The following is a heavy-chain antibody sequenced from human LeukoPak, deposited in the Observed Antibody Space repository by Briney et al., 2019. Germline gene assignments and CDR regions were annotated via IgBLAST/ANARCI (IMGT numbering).Heavy chain of an antibody. D-gene: IGHD3-9*01. J-gene: IGHJ4*02. V-gene: IGHV3-21*01. CDR3: ARGNTIIGMVHFDH. Sequence: PGGSPRLSCAVSGFTFSSYSMSWVRQAPGKGLEWVSSISSSSSYIYNADSVKGRFTISRDNAKNSLFLQMNSLRAEDTAVYYCARGNTIIGMVHFDHWGQGAPGSASS. CDR1: GFTFSSYS. CDR2: ISSSSSYI.